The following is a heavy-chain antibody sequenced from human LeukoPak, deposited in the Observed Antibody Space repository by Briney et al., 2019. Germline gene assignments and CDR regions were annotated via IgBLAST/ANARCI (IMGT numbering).Heavy chain of an antibody. J-gene: IGHJ6*03. CDR1: GDILSSNSAA. CDR2: TYYRSKWYN. V-gene: IGHV6-1*01. Sequence: PSQTLSLTCALSGDILSSNSAAWHWIRQSPSRGLEWLGRTYYRSKWYNDYAVSVKSLITINPDTSKIQFSLQLNSVTPEDTAVYYCARDPGGNSLTHMDVWGKGTTVTVSS. D-gene: IGHD2/OR15-2a*01. CDR3: ARDPGGNSLTHMDV.